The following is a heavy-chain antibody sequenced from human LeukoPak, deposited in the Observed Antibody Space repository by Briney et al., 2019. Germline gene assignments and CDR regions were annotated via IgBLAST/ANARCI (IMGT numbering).Heavy chain of an antibody. CDR2: IWYDGSNK. V-gene: IGHV3-33*01. CDR3: ARISIPGASDI. Sequence: PGRSLRRSCKAYGFTFSSYGMHWVRQAPVQGLALLAVIWYDGSNKYYADSVKGRFTISRDNSKNTLYLQMNSLRAEDTAVYYCARISIPGASDIWGQGTMVTVSS. J-gene: IGHJ3*02. CDR1: GFTFSSYG. D-gene: IGHD4-11*01.